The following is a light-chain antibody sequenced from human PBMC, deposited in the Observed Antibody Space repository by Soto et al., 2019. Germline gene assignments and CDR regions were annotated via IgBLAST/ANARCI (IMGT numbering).Light chain of an antibody. CDR2: DVS. J-gene: IGLJ2*01. CDR1: SSDVGYYNY. CDR3: SSFTSISTLPI. V-gene: IGLV2-14*01. Sequence: QSALTQPASVSGSPGQSIAISCTGTSSDVGYYNYVSWYQQHPGKAPKLMIFDVSNRPSGVSDRFTGSKSGNTASLTISGLQAEDEAYYYCSSFTSISTLPIFGGGTKL.